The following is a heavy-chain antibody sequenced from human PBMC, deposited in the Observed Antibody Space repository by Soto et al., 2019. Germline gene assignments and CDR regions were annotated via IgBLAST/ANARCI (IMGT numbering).Heavy chain of an antibody. Sequence: EVQLLESGGGLVQPGGSLRLSCAASGFTFSSYAMSWVRQAPGKGLEWVSAISGSGGSTYYADSVKGRFTISRDNSKNTLYLQMNGLRAEDTAVYYCAKGGGGQWLGETDYWGQGTLVTVSS. V-gene: IGHV3-23*01. J-gene: IGHJ4*02. D-gene: IGHD6-19*01. CDR2: ISGSGGST. CDR1: GFTFSSYA. CDR3: AKGGGGQWLGETDY.